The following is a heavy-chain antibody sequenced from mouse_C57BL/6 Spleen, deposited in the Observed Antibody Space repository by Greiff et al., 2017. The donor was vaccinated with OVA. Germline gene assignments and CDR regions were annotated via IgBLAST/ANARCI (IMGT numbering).Heavy chain of an antibody. CDR1: GFNIKDDY. CDR3: TKGYDGYYFY. J-gene: IGHJ3*01. V-gene: IGHV14-4*01. Sequence: EVKLQESGAELVRPGASVKLSCTASGFNIKDDYMHWVKQRPEQGLEWIGWIDPENGDTEYASKFQGKATITADTSSNTAYLQLSSLTSEDTAVYYCTKGYDGYYFYWGQGTLVTVSA. D-gene: IGHD2-3*01. CDR2: IDPENGDT.